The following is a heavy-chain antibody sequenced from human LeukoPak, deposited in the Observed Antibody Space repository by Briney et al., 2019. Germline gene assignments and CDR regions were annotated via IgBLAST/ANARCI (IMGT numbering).Heavy chain of an antibody. J-gene: IGHJ2*01. Sequence: SETLSLTCTVSGGSIGSSSYYWGWIRQPPGKGLEWIAEISYSGNTNYNPSLKSRVTIGTSKNEISLNLTSVTAADTAVYYCARHGFDPVQNVAHWYFDLWGRGTLVTVSS. V-gene: IGHV4-39*01. CDR3: ARHGFDPVQNVAHWYFDL. CDR2: ISYSGNT. CDR1: GGSIGSSSYY. D-gene: IGHD3-10*01.